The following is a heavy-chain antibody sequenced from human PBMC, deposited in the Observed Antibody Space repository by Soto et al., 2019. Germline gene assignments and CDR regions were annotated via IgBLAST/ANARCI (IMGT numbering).Heavy chain of an antibody. Sequence: QITLKESGPEVVKPTQTLTLTCTFSGFSLSTGGVLVGWVRQPPGEALEWLALIFGDGDERYSSSLTHRLTIAKDSSANHVVLRLANVDLVDSGTYYCVHGSYTRGQYEAFDVWGQGTLVTVSS. D-gene: IGHD6-19*01. CDR2: IFGDGDE. V-gene: IGHV2-5*02. CDR1: GFSLSTGGVL. J-gene: IGHJ3*01. CDR3: VHGSYTRGQYEAFDV.